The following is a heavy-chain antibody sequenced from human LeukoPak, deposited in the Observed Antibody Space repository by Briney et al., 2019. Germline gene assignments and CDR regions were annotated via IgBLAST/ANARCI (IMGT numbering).Heavy chain of an antibody. CDR2: IYYSGST. Sequence: SETLSRTCTVSGVSISSYYWSWIRQPPGKGLEWIGYIYYSGSTNYNPSLKSRVTISVDTSKNQFSLKLSSVTAADTAVYYCARVRGAMVDYYYYYYMDVWGKGTTVTVSS. V-gene: IGHV4-59*01. J-gene: IGHJ6*03. CDR3: ARVRGAMVDYYYYYYMDV. D-gene: IGHD5-18*01. CDR1: GVSISSYY.